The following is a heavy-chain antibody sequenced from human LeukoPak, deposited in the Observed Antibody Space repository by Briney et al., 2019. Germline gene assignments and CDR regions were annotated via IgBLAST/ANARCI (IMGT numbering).Heavy chain of an antibody. CDR2: ISAYNGNT. J-gene: IGHJ4*02. Sequence: ASVKVSCKASGYTFTSCGISWVRQAPGQGLEWMGWISAYNGNTNYAQKLQGRVTMTTDTSTSTAYMELRSLRSDDTAVYYCARDTYYYDSSGYYGGHFDYWGQGTLVTVSS. CDR3: ARDTYYYDSSGYYGGHFDY. V-gene: IGHV1-18*01. CDR1: GYTFTSCG. D-gene: IGHD3-22*01.